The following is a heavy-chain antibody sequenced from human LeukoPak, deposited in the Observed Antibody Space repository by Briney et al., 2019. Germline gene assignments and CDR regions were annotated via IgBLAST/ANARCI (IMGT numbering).Heavy chain of an antibody. J-gene: IGHJ3*02. V-gene: IGHV3-48*02. Sequence: GGSLRLSCAASGFTFSSYAMSWVRQAPGKGLEWVSHNSSDTTYADSVKGRFTISRDNAKNSLYLQMNSLRDEDTAVYYCARDLHYAFDIWGQGTMVTASS. D-gene: IGHD3-10*01. CDR1: GFTFSSYA. CDR2: NSSDTT. CDR3: ARDLHYAFDI.